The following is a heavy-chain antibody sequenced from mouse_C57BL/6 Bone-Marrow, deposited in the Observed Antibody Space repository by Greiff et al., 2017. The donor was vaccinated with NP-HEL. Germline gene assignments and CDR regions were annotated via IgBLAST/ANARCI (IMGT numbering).Heavy chain of an antibody. CDR1: GYTFTSYW. CDR3: ARSDSSYAPYAMDY. CDR2: IDPNSGGT. Sequence: QQSCKASGYTFTSYWMHWVKQRPGRGLEWIGRIDPNSGGTKYNEKFKSKATLTVDKPSSTAYMQLSSLTSEDSAVYYCARSDSSYAPYAMDYWGQGTSVTVSS. D-gene: IGHD1-1*01. V-gene: IGHV1-72*01. J-gene: IGHJ4*01.